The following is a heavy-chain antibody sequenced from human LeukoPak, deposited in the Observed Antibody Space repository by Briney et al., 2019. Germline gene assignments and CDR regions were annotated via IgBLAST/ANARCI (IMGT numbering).Heavy chain of an antibody. CDR2: IDSDGSTT. J-gene: IGHJ6*03. D-gene: IGHD2-15*01. V-gene: IGHV3-74*01. CDR1: GFTFSTYW. CDR3: AGTGCSGRSCYSDYMDV. Sequence: GGSLRLSCAASGFTFSTYWMHWVRQAPGKGLVWVSRIDSDGSTTDYADSVKGRFTISSDNAKNTVYLQMNSLRAEDTAVYYCAGTGCSGRSCYSDYMDVWGKGPTVTVSS.